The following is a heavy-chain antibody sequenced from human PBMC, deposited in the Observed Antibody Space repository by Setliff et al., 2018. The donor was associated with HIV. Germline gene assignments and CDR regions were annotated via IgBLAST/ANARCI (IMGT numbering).Heavy chain of an antibody. CDR2: IYYTGST. V-gene: IGHV4-4*07. D-gene: IGHD3-10*01. Sequence: TSETLSLTWRVSGGSIRDYYWNWIRQPAGKGLEWLGRIYYTGSTEYNPSLKSRLTMSMDTSKDQFSLRLVSLTTADTAVYYCARSIYGSGTYPLDVWGPGTLVTVSS. CDR3: ARSIYGSGTYPLDV. CDR1: GGSIRDYY. J-gene: IGHJ4*02.